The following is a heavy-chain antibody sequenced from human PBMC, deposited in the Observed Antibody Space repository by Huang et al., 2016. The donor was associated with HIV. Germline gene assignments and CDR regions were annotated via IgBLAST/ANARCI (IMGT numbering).Heavy chain of an antibody. CDR1: GGSFTGNY. D-gene: IGHD3-3*01. CDR2: GNDRGAH. J-gene: IGHJ6*02. V-gene: IGHV4-34*02. CDR3: ARQWTILEWLLGLDV. Sequence: QMQLQQRGAGLLKPSETLSLTCGVSGGSFTGNYLTWIRQAPGKGLEWIGEGNDRGAHNDYPYMNGRVTISLDKSNRELSLNLRSVTAADTAVYYCARQWTILEWLLGLDVWGQGTTVIVSS.